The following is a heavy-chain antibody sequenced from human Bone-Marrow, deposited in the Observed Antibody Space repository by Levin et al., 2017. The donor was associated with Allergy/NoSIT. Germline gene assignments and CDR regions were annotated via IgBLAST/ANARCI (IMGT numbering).Heavy chain of an antibody. J-gene: IGHJ6*02. CDR2: IKHDGSEH. CDR3: ARVKAAGVLYGMDV. D-gene: IGHD6-13*01. Sequence: GGSLRLSCVASGIAFSPYWMSWVRRAPGRGLEWVATIKHDGSEHYYSDSVTGRSTISRDNAKNSLYPQTNTLRAEDTPVFYVARVKAAGVLYGMDVWGQGTTVTVSS. V-gene: IGHV3-7*01. CDR1: GIAFSPYW.